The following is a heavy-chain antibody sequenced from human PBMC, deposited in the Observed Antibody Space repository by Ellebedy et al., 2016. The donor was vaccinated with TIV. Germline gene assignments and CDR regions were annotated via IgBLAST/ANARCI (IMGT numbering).Heavy chain of an antibody. CDR1: GGTFSNYV. CDR3: ARTEDITMVRGVIIGRRLGMDV. V-gene: IGHV1-69*13. CDR2: VIPIFGTA. J-gene: IGHJ6*02. D-gene: IGHD3-10*01. Sequence: ASVKVSXKASGGTFSNYVFNWVRQAPGQGLEWMGGVIPIFGTANYAQKFQGRVTITADVSTSTAYMELSSLRSEGTAVYFCARTEDITMVRGVIIGRRLGMDVWGQGTTVTVSS.